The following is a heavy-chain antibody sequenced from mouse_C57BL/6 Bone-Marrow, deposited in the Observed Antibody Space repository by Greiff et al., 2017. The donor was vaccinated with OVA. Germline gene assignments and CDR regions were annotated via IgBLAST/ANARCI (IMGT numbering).Heavy chain of an antibody. D-gene: IGHD2-1*01. V-gene: IGHV5-4*01. CDR3: ARDGNYGWFAY. CDR1: GFTFSSYA. CDR2: ISDGGSYT. J-gene: IGHJ3*01. Sequence: EVKLMESGGGLVKPGGSLKLSCAASGFTFSSYAMSWVRQTPEKRLEWVATISDGGSYTYYPDNVKGRFTISRHNAKNNLYLQMSHLKSEDTAMYYCARDGNYGWFAYWGQGTLVTVSA.